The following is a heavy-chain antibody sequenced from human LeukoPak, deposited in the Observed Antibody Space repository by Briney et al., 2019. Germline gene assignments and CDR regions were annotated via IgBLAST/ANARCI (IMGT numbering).Heavy chain of an antibody. CDR2: IFGSGGSP. D-gene: IGHD2-15*01. J-gene: IGHJ4*02. Sequence: RGSLRLSCAASGFTFSSYAMYWVRQAPGKGLEWISGIFGSGGSPHYADSVKGRFTISRDNSQEIVYLQLDSLRVEDTALYYCGKTTVGYSSGRYPGWPVDYWGQGALVTVSS. V-gene: IGHV3-23*01. CDR1: GFTFSSYA. CDR3: GKTTVGYSSGRYPGWPVDY.